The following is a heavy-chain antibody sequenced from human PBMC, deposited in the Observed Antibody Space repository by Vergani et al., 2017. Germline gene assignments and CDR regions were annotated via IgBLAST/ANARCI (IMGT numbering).Heavy chain of an antibody. CDR3: AKDHYDFWSGYPNLSPFDL. J-gene: IGHJ2*01. CDR1: GFTLGDYA. V-gene: IGHV3-9*01. Sequence: EVHLVESGGGLVQPGRSLRLSCSGSGFTLGDYAMHWVRQAPGKGLEWVSGISWNSGSIGYADSVKGRFTISRDNAKNSLYLQMNSLRAEDTALYYCAKDHYDFWSGYPNLSPFDLWGRGTLVTVSS. CDR2: ISWNSGSI. D-gene: IGHD3-3*01.